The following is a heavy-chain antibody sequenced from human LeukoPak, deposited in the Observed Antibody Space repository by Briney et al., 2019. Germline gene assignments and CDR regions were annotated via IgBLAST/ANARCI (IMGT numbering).Heavy chain of an antibody. CDR2: IYSGGST. D-gene: IGHD6-13*01. Sequence: GGSLRLSCAASGFAVSSNYMSWVRQAPGKGLEWVSVIYSGGSTYYADSVKGRFTISRDNSKNMLYLQMNSLRAEDTAVYYCARVYSSSWYVYWGQGTVVTVSS. V-gene: IGHV3-53*01. CDR3: ARVYSSSWYVY. J-gene: IGHJ4*02. CDR1: GFAVSSNY.